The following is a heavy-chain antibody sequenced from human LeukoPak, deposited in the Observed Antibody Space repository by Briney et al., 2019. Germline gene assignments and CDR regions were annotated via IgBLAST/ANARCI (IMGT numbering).Heavy chain of an antibody. J-gene: IGHJ4*02. CDR2: IYPGDADA. CDR3: ARRSPLPGAQFDS. V-gene: IGHV5-51*01. Sequence: GESLKISCKGSGYIFTSYWIGWVRQMPGKGLEWMGIIYPGDADARYSPSFQGQVTISADKSISTAYLQWNSLKASDAAIYYCARRSPLPGAQFDSWGQGTLVTVSS. CDR1: GYIFTSYW. D-gene: IGHD2-2*01.